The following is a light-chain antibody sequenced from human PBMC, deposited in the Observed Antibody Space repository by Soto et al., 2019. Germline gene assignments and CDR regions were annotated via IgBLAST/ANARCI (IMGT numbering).Light chain of an antibody. CDR2: DAS. Sequence: ENVLTLAPATLSLSTGERATLSCRASQSVSSYLAWYQQKPGQAPRLLIYDASNRATGIPARFSGSGSGTDFTLTISSLEPEDFAVYYCQQRSNWPRTFGQGTRLEI. CDR3: QQRSNWPRT. J-gene: IGKJ5*01. V-gene: IGKV3-11*01. CDR1: QSVSSY.